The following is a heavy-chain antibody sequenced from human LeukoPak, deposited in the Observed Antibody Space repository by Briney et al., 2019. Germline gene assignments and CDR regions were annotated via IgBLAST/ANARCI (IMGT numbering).Heavy chain of an antibody. D-gene: IGHD3-10*01. Sequence: GGSLRLSCAASGFTFSSYAMSWVRQAPGKGLEWVSASSGSGGSTYYADPVKGRFTISRDNSKNTLYLQMNSLRAEDTAVYYCAKEKVRGVIITGFDYWGQGTLVTVSS. V-gene: IGHV3-23*01. CDR3: AKEKVRGVIITGFDY. CDR2: SSGSGGST. CDR1: GFTFSSYA. J-gene: IGHJ4*02.